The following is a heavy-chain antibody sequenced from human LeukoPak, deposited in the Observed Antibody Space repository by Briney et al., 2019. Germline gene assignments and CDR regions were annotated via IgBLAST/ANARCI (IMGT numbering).Heavy chain of an antibody. CDR3: ARSSRGYYFVSYPYFFDY. CDR1: GYTFTSYY. CDR2: INPSGGST. D-gene: IGHD3-22*01. V-gene: IGHV1-46*01. J-gene: IGHJ4*02. Sequence: ASVKVSCKASGYTFTSYYMHWVRQAPGQGLEWMGIINPSGGSTTYVQKFQGRVTMTRDMSTNTVYMELSSLRPEDTAVYYCARSSRGYYFVSYPYFFDYWGQGTLVTVSS.